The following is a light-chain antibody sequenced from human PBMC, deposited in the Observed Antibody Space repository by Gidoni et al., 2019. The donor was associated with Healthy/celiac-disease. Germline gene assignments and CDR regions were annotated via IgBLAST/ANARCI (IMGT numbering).Light chain of an antibody. CDR2: GAS. CDR1: QSVSSIY. CDR3: QQYGSSPGT. J-gene: IGKJ1*01. V-gene: IGKV3-20*01. Sequence: EIVLTQSPGTLSLSPGERATLSCRASQSVSSIYLAWYQQKPGQAPKLLIYGASSRATGIPDRFSGSGSGTDFTLTISRLEPEDVAVYYCQQYGSSPGTFGQGTKVEIK.